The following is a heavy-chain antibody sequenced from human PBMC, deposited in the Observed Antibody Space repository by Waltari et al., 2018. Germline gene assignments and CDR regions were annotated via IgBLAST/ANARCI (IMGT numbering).Heavy chain of an antibody. V-gene: IGHV3-74*01. CDR1: GFSLGDYW. Sequence: EVHLVESGGGLVQPGGSLRLSCADSGFSLGDYWMHWVLQVPGRGLGWIYRSTGREEYIILRDSFTGRFTIYRDTPESTVYLHLNNLRVDDTAVYFFEIKGVTGYPYGPFYYDHWGQGTLVNVSS. J-gene: IGHJ4*02. D-gene: IGHD3-9*01. CDR2: STGREEY. CDR3: EIKGVTGYPYGPFYYDH.